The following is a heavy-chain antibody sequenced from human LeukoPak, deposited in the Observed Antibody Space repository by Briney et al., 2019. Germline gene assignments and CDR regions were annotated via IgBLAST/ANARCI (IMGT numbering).Heavy chain of an antibody. J-gene: IGHJ4*02. D-gene: IGHD1-26*01. Sequence: GGSLRLSCAASGFTFSSYAMSWVRQAPGGGLEWVSTIGGSGDGTYYADSVKGRFTISRDNSKNTLYLQMNSLRAEDTAVYLCARKMMAATYFDYWGQGTLVTVSS. CDR1: GFTFSSYA. V-gene: IGHV3-23*01. CDR2: IGGSGDGT. CDR3: ARKMMAATYFDY.